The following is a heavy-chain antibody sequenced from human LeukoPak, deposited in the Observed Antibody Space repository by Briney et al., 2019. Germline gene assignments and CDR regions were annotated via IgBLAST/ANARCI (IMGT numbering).Heavy chain of an antibody. J-gene: IGHJ4*02. CDR2: IYYSGST. Sequence: SETLSLTCTVSGGSISRYYWSWIRQPPGKGLEWIGYIYYSGSTNYNTSLKSRVTISVDTSKNQFSLRLTSVTAADTAVYYCASASYDASGYYGFDFWGQGTLVTVSS. D-gene: IGHD3-22*01. CDR3: ASASYDASGYYGFDF. V-gene: IGHV4-59*01. CDR1: GGSISRYY.